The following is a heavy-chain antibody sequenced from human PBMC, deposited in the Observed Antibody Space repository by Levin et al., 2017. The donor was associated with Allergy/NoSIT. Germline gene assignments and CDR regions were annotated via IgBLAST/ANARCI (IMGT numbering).Heavy chain of an antibody. D-gene: IGHD5/OR15-5a*01. Sequence: GESLKISCAASGFTFSSYGMHWVRQAPGKGLEWVAVISYDGSNKYYADSVKGRFTISRDNSKNTLYLQMNSLRAEDTAVYYCAKVIVSSDAFDIWGQGTMVTVSS. J-gene: IGHJ3*02. V-gene: IGHV3-30*18. CDR1: GFTFSSYG. CDR3: AKVIVSSDAFDI. CDR2: ISYDGSNK.